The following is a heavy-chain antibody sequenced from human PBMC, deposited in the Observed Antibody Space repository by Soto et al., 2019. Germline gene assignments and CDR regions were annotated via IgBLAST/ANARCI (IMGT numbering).Heavy chain of an antibody. Sequence: SETLSLTCTVSGGSISSYYWSWIRQPPGKGLEWIGYIYYSGSTNYNPSLKSRVTISVDTSKNQFSLKLSSVTAADTAVYYCARGGYSSSWYAWGAFDIWGKGKMVTASS. D-gene: IGHD6-13*01. CDR2: IYYSGST. V-gene: IGHV4-59*01. CDR3: ARGGYSSSWYAWGAFDI. J-gene: IGHJ3*02. CDR1: GGSISSYY.